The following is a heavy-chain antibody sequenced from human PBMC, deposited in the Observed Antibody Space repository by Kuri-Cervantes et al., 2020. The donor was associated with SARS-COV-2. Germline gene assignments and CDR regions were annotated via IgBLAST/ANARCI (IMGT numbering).Heavy chain of an antibody. CDR3: ARLELRYYDILTGQYYYYGMDV. V-gene: IGHV3-33*01. CDR1: GFTFSSYG. D-gene: IGHD3-9*01. CDR2: IWYDGSNK. Sequence: GESLKISCAASGFTFSSYGMHWVRQAPGKGLEWVAVIWYDGSNKYYADSVKGRFTISRDNSKNTLYLQMNSLRAEDTAVYYCARLELRYYDILTGQYYYYGMDVWGQGTTVTVSS. J-gene: IGHJ6*02.